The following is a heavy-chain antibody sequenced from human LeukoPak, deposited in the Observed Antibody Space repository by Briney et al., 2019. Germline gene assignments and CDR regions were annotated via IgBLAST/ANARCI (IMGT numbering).Heavy chain of an antibody. CDR1: GGSFSGYY. Sequence: PSETLSLTCAVYGGSFSGYYWSWIRQPPGKGLEWIGEINHSGSTNYNPSLKSRVTISVDTSKNQFSLKLSPVTAADTAVYYCARNFPRGIAAAVYFQHWGQGTLVTVSS. J-gene: IGHJ1*01. CDR3: ARNFPRGIAAAVYFQH. CDR2: INHSGST. V-gene: IGHV4-34*01. D-gene: IGHD6-13*01.